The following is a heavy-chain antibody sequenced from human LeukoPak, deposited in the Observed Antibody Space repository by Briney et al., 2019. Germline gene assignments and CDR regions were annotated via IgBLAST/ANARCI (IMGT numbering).Heavy chain of an antibody. CDR3: AKDPLLRYCSSTSCYYFDY. V-gene: IGHV3-23*01. CDR1: RFTFSSYA. CDR2: ISGSGGST. Sequence: PGGSLRLSCAASRFTFSSYAMSWVRQAPGKGLKWISTISGSGGSTYYADSVKGRFTSSRDNSKHTLYLQMNSLRAEDTAVYYCAKDPLLRYCSSTSCYYFDYWGQGILVTVSS. D-gene: IGHD2-2*01. J-gene: IGHJ4*02.